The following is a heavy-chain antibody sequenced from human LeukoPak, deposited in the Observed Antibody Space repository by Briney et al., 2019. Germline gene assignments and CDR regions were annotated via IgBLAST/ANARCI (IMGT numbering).Heavy chain of an antibody. Sequence: GGSLRLSCAASGFTFGSYAMHWVRQAPGKGLEWVAVISYDGSNKYYADSVKGRFTISRDNSKNTLYLQMNSLRAEDTAVYYCARSYYEYYYDSSGYYRPYFDYWGQGTLVTVSS. CDR2: ISYDGSNK. V-gene: IGHV3-30*04. J-gene: IGHJ4*02. CDR3: ARSYYEYYYDSSGYYRPYFDY. CDR1: GFTFGSYA. D-gene: IGHD3-22*01.